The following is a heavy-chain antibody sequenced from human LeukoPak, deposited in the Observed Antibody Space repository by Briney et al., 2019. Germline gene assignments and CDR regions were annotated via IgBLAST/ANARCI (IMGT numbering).Heavy chain of an antibody. J-gene: IGHJ5*02. D-gene: IGHD5-18*01. V-gene: IGHV4-34*01. Sequence: SETLSLTCAVYGGSFSGYYWSWIRQPPGKGLEWIGEINHSGSTNYNPSLKSRVTISVDTSKNQFSLKLSSVTAADTAVYYCARHALLMWIQLFGWFDPWGQGTLVTVSS. CDR1: GGSFSGYY. CDR2: INHSGST. CDR3: ARHALLMWIQLFGWFDP.